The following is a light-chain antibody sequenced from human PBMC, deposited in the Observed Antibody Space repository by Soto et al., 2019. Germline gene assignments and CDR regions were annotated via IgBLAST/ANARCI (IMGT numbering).Light chain of an antibody. CDR1: SSDVGGYNY. Sequence: QSALTQPASVSGSPGQSITISCTGTSSDVGGYNYVSWYQQHPGKAPKLMIYDVSNRPSGVSNRFSGSKSGNTASLTISGLQAEDEAAYYCSSYTSSSTLSVVFGGGTQLTVL. CDR2: DVS. CDR3: SSYTSSSTLSVV. V-gene: IGLV2-14*01. J-gene: IGLJ2*01.